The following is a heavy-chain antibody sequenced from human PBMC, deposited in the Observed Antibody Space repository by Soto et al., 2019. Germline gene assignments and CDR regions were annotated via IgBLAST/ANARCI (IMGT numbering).Heavy chain of an antibody. CDR3: ALRFGTA. CDR1: GASVSIGDCF. J-gene: IGHJ6*02. V-gene: IGHV4-30-4*01. Sequence: SETLSLTCTVSGASVSIGDCFWTWIRQPPGKGLEWIGYIYYSGTTYYNPSLKSRVSISLDASKNRFSLKLTSVTAADTGVYYCALRFGTAWGQGTTVTVSS. D-gene: IGHD5-12*01. CDR2: IYYSGTT.